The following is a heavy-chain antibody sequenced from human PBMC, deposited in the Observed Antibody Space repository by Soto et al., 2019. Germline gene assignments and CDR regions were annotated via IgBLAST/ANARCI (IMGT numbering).Heavy chain of an antibody. CDR1: GFTVCSNY. CDR2: IYSGGST. J-gene: IGHJ3*02. Sequence: PGGSLNLSCAASGFTVCSNYMTWVCQAPGKELEWVSVIYSGGSTYYADSVKGRFTISRDNSKNTLYLQMNSLRAEDTAVYYCARPRPEYGGNEKDPDALDIWGQGTMVTVSS. CDR3: ARPRPEYGGNEKDPDALDI. D-gene: IGHD2-15*01. V-gene: IGHV3-53*01.